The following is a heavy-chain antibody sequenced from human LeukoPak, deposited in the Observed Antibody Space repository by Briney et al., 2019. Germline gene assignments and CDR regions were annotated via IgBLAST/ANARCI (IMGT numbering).Heavy chain of an antibody. CDR1: GYTLGELS. Sequence: ASVKVSCKVSGYTLGELSMHWVRQAHGKGLEWMGSFDPENGETLYAPDFQGRVSLTEDTSAATAYMELISLRSEDTAVYYCARSAVILPYYFDYWGQGTLVTVSS. J-gene: IGHJ4*02. CDR3: ARSAVILPYYFDY. CDR2: FDPENGET. D-gene: IGHD2-21*01. V-gene: IGHV1-24*01.